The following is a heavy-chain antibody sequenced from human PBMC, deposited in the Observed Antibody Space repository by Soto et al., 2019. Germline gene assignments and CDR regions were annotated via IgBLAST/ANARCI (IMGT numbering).Heavy chain of an antibody. D-gene: IGHD6-19*01. CDR2: MNPNSGNT. CDR1: GYTFTSYD. V-gene: IGHV1-8*01. Sequence: ASVKVSCKASGYTFTSYDINWVRQATGQGLEWMGWMNPNSGNTGYAQKFQGRVTMTRNTSISTAYMELSSLRSEDTAVYYCARGEEKQWLAIMGENLYWDYWGQGTLVTVSS. CDR3: ARGEEKQWLAIMGENLYWDY. J-gene: IGHJ4*02.